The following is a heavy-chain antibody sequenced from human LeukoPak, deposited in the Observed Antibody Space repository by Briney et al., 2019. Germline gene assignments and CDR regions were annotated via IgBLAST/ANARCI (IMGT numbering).Heavy chain of an antibody. D-gene: IGHD5-12*01. Sequence: PSETLSLTCTVSGGSISSSYWNWIRQPPGKGLEWIGNIYNSGTTDYNPSLKSRVTISVDTSKKQFSLKLSSVTAADTAVYYCARGATSPGDYWGQGTLVTVSS. CDR3: ARGATSPGDY. CDR1: GGSISSSY. J-gene: IGHJ4*02. CDR2: IYNSGTT. V-gene: IGHV4-59*01.